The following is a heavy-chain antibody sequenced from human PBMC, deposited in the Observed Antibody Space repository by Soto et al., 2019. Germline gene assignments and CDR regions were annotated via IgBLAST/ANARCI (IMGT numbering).Heavy chain of an antibody. CDR2: IYYSGST. Sequence: QVQLQESGPGLVKPSQTLSLTCTVSGGSISSGGYYWSWIRQHPGKALEWIGYIYYSGSTYYKPSVKCRVTISVDTSKNQFALKLSSVTAAYTAVYYCATYGSGIYKPTTFDYWGQGTLVTVSS. CDR1: GGSISSGGYY. J-gene: IGHJ4*02. V-gene: IGHV4-31*03. D-gene: IGHD3-10*01. CDR3: ATYGSGIYKPTTFDY.